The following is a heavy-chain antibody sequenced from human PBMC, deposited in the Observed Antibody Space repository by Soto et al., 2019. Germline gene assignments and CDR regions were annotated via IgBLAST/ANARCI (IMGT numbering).Heavy chain of an antibody. CDR3: AKGVLSSGYCSFDY. J-gene: IGHJ4*02. CDR2: ISYDGSNK. D-gene: IGHD3-22*01. V-gene: IGHV3-30*18. CDR1: GFTFSSYG. Sequence: GGSLRLSCAASGFTFSSYGMHWVRQAPGKGLEWVAVISYDGSNKYYADSVKGRFTISRDNSKNTLYLQMNSLRAEDTAVYYCAKGVLSSGYCSFDYWGQGTLVTVSS.